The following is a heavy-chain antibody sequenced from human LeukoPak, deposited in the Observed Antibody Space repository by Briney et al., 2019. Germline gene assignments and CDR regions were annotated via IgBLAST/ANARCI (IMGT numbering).Heavy chain of an antibody. J-gene: IGHJ6*02. CDR2: ISHDGSNK. Sequence: RGSLRLSCAASGLTLRSYGMHWVRQAPGKGLEWVAVISHDGSNKDYSDSVKGRFTISRDNSRNTLYLQMNSLRAEDTAVYYCANDYSNYYSYAMDVWGQGTTVTVSS. D-gene: IGHD4-11*01. CDR1: GLTLRSYG. CDR3: ANDYSNYYSYAMDV. V-gene: IGHV3-30*18.